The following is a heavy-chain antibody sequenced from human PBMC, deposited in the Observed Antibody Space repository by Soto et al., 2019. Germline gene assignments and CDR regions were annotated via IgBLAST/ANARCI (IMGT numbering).Heavy chain of an antibody. V-gene: IGHV3-48*01. D-gene: IGHD6-13*01. Sequence: EVQLVESGGGLVQPGGSLRLSCAASGFTFSSYSMNLVRKAPGKGLEWVSYISSSSSTIYYADSVKGRFTISRDNAKNSLYLQMNSLRAEDTAVYYCARSPGIAAAGTKWFDPWGQGTLVTVAS. CDR2: ISSSSSTI. CDR1: GFTFSSYS. CDR3: ARSPGIAAAGTKWFDP. J-gene: IGHJ5*02.